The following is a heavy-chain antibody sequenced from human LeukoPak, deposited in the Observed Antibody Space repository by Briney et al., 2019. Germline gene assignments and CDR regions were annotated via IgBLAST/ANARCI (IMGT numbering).Heavy chain of an antibody. CDR2: IYYSGST. J-gene: IGHJ5*02. Sequence: PSETLSLTCTVSGGSISSSSYYWGWIRQPPGKGLEWIGSIYYSGSTYYNPSLKSRVTISVDTSKNQFSLKLSSVTAADTAVYYCARRGVIISWFDPWGQGTLVTVSS. D-gene: IGHD3-10*01. CDR1: GGSISSSSYY. V-gene: IGHV4-39*01. CDR3: ARRGVIISWFDP.